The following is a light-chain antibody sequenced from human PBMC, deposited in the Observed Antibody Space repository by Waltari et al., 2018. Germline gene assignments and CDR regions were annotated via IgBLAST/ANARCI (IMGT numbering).Light chain of an antibody. V-gene: IGLV3-19*01. CDR2: CKD. CDR1: SLRTSY. CDR3: SSRNGRANQVV. J-gene: IGLJ3*02. Sequence: SSELTQDPAVSVPLGQTVRFTCQGDSLRTSYASWYQLKPGQAPVLVIYCKDKRPSGIPARISGYSSGTTSSLTITGAQAEDEADYYCSSRNGRANQVVFAGGTKVTVL.